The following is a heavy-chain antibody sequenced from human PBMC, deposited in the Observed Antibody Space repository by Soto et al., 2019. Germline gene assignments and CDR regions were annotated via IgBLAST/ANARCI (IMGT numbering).Heavy chain of an antibody. D-gene: IGHD3-3*01. CDR3: ARGDYDFWSGLPYYYYYGMDV. CDR2: MNPNSGNT. J-gene: IGHJ6*02. Sequence: GASVKVSCKASGYTFTSYDINWVRQATGQGLEWMGWMNPNSGNTGYAQKFQGRVTMTRNTSIGTAYMELSSLRSEDTAVYYCARGDYDFWSGLPYYYYYGMDVWGQGTTVTVSS. V-gene: IGHV1-8*01. CDR1: GYTFTSYD.